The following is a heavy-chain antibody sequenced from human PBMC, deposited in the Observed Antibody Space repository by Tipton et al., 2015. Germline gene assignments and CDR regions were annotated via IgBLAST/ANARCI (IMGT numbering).Heavy chain of an antibody. J-gene: IGHJ4*02. CDR2: IYYSGIA. CDR3: ARTSYDNSGYFGGEDY. Sequence: RLVKPSETLSLNCSVSSGSINTNYWSWIRQPPGKGLEWIGYIYYSGIATCNPSLKSRVTISIDTSKNHFSLNLTSVTAADTAVYYCARTSYDNSGYFGGEDYWGQGTLVTVSS. V-gene: IGHV4-59*01. CDR1: SGSINTNY. D-gene: IGHD3-22*01.